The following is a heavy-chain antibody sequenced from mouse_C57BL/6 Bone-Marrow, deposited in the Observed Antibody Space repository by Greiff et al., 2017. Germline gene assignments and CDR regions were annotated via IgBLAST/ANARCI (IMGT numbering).Heavy chain of an antibody. Sequence: EVQLVESGGGLVKPGGSLKLSCAASGFTFSSYAMSWVRQTPEKRLEWVATISAGGSYTYSPDNVQGRFTISRDNAKNNRYLQMSQLNSEDTAMYNCAREGRMVTQFAYWGQGTLVTVSA. D-gene: IGHD2-13*01. CDR1: GFTFSSYA. CDR2: ISAGGSYT. J-gene: IGHJ3*01. CDR3: AREGRMVTQFAY. V-gene: IGHV5-4*01.